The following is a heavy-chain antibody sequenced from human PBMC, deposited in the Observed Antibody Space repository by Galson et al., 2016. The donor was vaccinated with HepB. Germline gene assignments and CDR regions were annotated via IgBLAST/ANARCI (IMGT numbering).Heavy chain of an antibody. Sequence: SETLSLTCTVSGVSVTSITNYWGWIRQPPGKGLEWIGTLYYSGSTYYNPSLRGRVTISVDTSRNQFSLMLSSVTAADTAVYSRARLRPGWRRGYYSYIDYWGQGTLVTVSS. J-gene: IGHJ4*02. D-gene: IGHD3-3*01. CDR3: ARLRPGWRRGYYSYIDY. V-gene: IGHV4-39*01. CDR2: LYYSGST. CDR1: GVSVTSITNY.